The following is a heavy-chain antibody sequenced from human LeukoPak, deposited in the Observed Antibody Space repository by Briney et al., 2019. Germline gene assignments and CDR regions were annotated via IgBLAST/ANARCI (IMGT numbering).Heavy chain of an antibody. V-gene: IGHV3-53*01. Sequence: GGSLRLSCAASGFTVSSNYMSWVRQAPGKGLEWVSVIYSGGSTYYADSVKGRFTISRDNSKNTLYLQMNSLRAADTAVYYCARERKTYYFDYWGQGTLVTVSS. CDR2: IYSGGST. J-gene: IGHJ4*02. CDR1: GFTVSSNY. CDR3: ARERKTYYFDY.